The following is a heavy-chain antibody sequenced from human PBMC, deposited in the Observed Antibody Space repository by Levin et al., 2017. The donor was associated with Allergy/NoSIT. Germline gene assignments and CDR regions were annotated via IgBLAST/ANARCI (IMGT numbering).Heavy chain of an antibody. CDR2: ISSGSTTI. CDR1: GFTFSNYE. Sequence: GGSLRLSCAASGFTFSNYEMNWVRQAPGKGLEWLSYISSGSTTIYYADSGRGRFTISRDNAKNSLYLQMNSLRAEDTAIYYCARDLDYWGQGTLVTVSS. V-gene: IGHV3-48*03. J-gene: IGHJ4*02. CDR3: ARDLDY.